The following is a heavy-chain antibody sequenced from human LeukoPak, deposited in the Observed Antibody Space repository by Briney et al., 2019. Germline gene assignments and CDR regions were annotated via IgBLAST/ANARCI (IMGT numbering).Heavy chain of an antibody. D-gene: IGHD6-25*01. CDR1: GFTFSSLS. Sequence: GGSLRLSCAASGFTFSSLSMTWGRQAPRKGLEWVSSIIVSGVTYYAVSVKGRFTISRDSFRGMLFLQMDSLRVEDTAVYFCAKGSVGNADFASWGQGALVTVSS. CDR3: AKGSVGNADFAS. CDR2: IIVSGVT. V-gene: IGHV3-23*01. J-gene: IGHJ4*02.